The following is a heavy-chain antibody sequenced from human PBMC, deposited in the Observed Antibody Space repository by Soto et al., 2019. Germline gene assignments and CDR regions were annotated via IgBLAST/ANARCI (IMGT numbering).Heavy chain of an antibody. Sequence: PGGSLILSCAASGFTFSSYWMHWVRQAPGKGLVWVSRINSDGSSTSYADSVKGRFTISRDNAKNTLYLQMNSLRAEDTAVYYCARDVEMAMVDYWGQGTLVTGSS. CDR2: INSDGSST. CDR3: ARDVEMAMVDY. J-gene: IGHJ4*02. V-gene: IGHV3-74*01. CDR1: GFTFSSYW. D-gene: IGHD5-18*01.